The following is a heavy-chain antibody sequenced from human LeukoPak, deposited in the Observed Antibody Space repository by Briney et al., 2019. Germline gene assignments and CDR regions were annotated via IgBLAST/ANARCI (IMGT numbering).Heavy chain of an antibody. CDR2: ITASGDRT. J-gene: IGHJ4*02. CDR3: ARGFVGGFPGD. CDR1: GFTFSDYV. D-gene: IGHD2-15*01. V-gene: IGHV3-23*01. Sequence: GGSLRLSCAASGFTFSDYVMIWVRQAPGKGLEWVSGITASGDRTFYGDSVRGRFTMSRDNSKNTVYLQMNSLRAEDTAVYYCARGFVGGFPGDWGQGTLVTVSS.